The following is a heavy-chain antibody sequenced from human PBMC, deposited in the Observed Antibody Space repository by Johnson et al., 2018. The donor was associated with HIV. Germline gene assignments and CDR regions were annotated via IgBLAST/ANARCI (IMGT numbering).Heavy chain of an antibody. J-gene: IGHJ3*02. V-gene: IGHV3-30*19. Sequence: VQLVESGGGVVQPGGSLRLSCAASGFPFSSYAMDWVRQAPGKGLEWVAVISNDGSDKYHADSVKGRFTISRDNSKNTLYLQMNSLRVEDTAVYYCATDFRSSAWYGDAFDIWGQGT. CDR1: GFPFSSYA. D-gene: IGHD6-19*01. CDR2: ISNDGSDK. CDR3: ATDFRSSAWYGDAFDI.